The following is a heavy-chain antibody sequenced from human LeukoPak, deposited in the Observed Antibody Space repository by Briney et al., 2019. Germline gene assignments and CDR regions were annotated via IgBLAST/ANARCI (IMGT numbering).Heavy chain of an antibody. D-gene: IGHD6-13*01. CDR3: AKSLIAAAGTPSDY. CDR1: GFTFSSYA. V-gene: IGHV3-30-3*02. J-gene: IGHJ4*02. Sequence: GGSLRLSCAAPGFTFSSYAMHWVRQAPGKGLEWVAVISYDGSNKYYADSVKGRFTISRDNSKNTLYLQMNSLRAEDTAVYYCAKSLIAAAGTPSDYWGQGTLVTVSS. CDR2: ISYDGSNK.